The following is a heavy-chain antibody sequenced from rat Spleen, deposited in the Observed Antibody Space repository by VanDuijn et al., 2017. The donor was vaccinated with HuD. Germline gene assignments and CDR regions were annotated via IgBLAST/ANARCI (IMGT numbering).Heavy chain of an antibody. V-gene: IGHV5-27*01. J-gene: IGHJ2*01. CDR3: AREAGLPFHYFDY. D-gene: IGHD1-4*01. CDR2: ISTGGGNT. Sequence: EVQLVESGGGLVQPGRSLKLSCAASGFTFSNYYMAWVRQAPTKGLEWVAYISTGGGNTYYRDSVKGRFTISRDNAKSTLYLQMDSLRSEDTATYYCAREAGLPFHYFDYWGQGVMVTVSS. CDR1: GFTFSNYY.